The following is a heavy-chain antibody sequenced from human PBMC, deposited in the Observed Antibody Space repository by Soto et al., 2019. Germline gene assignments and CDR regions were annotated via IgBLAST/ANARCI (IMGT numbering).Heavy chain of an antibody. J-gene: IGHJ4*02. CDR2: IKQDGSEK. CDR3: ARVRRPRGRYGAPFDY. CDR1: GFTFSSYW. Sequence: GGSLRLSCAASGFTFSSYWMSWVRQAPGKGLEWVANIKQDGSEKYYVDSVKGRFTISRDNAKNSLYLQMNSLRAEDTAVYYCARVRRPRGRYGAPFDYWGQGTLVTVSS. D-gene: IGHD4-17*01. V-gene: IGHV3-7*01.